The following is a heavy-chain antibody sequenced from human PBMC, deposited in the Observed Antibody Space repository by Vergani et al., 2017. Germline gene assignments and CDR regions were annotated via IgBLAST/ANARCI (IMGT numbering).Heavy chain of an antibody. Sequence: EVQLLESGGGLVQPGGSLRLSCAASGFTFSRYWMHWVRQAPGKGLVWVSRINSDGNRAAYADSVKGRFTISRDNAKNTLYLHMNSLRAEDTAVYYCARVEVAATLIHSYYYMDVWGKGTTVTVSS. D-gene: IGHD6-19*01. CDR3: ARVEVAATLIHSYYYMDV. CDR1: GFTFSRYW. CDR2: INSDGNRA. J-gene: IGHJ6*03. V-gene: IGHV3-74*02.